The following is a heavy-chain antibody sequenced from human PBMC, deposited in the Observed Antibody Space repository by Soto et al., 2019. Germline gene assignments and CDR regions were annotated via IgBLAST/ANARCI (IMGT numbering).Heavy chain of an antibody. Sequence: GASVKVSCKASGYTFTSYAMHWVRQAPGQRLEWMGWINAGNGNTKYSQKFQGRVTITRDTSASTAYMELSSLRSEDTAVYYCARDRDLLLWFGESSNYGMDVWGQGTTVTVSS. V-gene: IGHV1-3*01. CDR3: ARDRDLLLWFGESSNYGMDV. J-gene: IGHJ6*02. CDR1: GYTFTSYA. CDR2: INAGNGNT. D-gene: IGHD3-10*01.